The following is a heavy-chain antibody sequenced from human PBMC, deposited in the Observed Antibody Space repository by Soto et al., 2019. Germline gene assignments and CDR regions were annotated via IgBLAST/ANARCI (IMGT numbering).Heavy chain of an antibody. Sequence: QLQLQESGPGLVKPSETLSLTCTVSGGSISSSSYYWGWIRQPPGKGLEWIGSIYYSGSTYYNPSLKSRVTISVDTSKNQFSLKLSSVTAADTAVYYCARRYYGDYPVYNWFDPWGQGTLVTVSS. CDR2: IYYSGST. J-gene: IGHJ5*02. CDR3: ARRYYGDYPVYNWFDP. CDR1: GGSISSSSYY. D-gene: IGHD4-17*01. V-gene: IGHV4-39*01.